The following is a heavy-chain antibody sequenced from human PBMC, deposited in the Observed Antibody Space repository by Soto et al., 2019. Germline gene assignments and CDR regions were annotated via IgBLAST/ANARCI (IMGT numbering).Heavy chain of an antibody. CDR1: GGSISSYY. J-gene: IGHJ4*02. CDR2: IYYSGST. V-gene: IGHV4-59*01. Sequence: SETLSLTCTVSGGSISSYYWSWIRQPPGKGLEWIGYIYYSGSTNYNPSLKSRVTISVDTSKNQFPLKLSSVTAADTAVYYCARAWGRVFDYWGQGTLVTVSS. D-gene: IGHD2-15*01. CDR3: ARAWGRVFDY.